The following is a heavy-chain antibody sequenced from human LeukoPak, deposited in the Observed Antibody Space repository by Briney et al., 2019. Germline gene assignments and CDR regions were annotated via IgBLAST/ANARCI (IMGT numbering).Heavy chain of an antibody. CDR3: ASSGYCSSTSCYTPPKFDP. V-gene: IGHV1-2*02. CDR1: GYTFTGYY. Sequence: ASVKVSCKASGYTFTGYYMHWVRQAPGQGLEWMGWINPNSGGTNYAQKFQGRVTMTRDTSISTAYMELSRLGSDDTAVYYCASSGYCSSTSCYTPPKFDPWGQGTLVTVSS. D-gene: IGHD2-2*02. CDR2: INPNSGGT. J-gene: IGHJ5*02.